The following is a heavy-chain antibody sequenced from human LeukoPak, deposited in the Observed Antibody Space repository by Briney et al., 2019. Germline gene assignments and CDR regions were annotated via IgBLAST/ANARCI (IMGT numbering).Heavy chain of an antibody. CDR2: IDPTDSYI. J-gene: IGHJ6*02. CDR1: GYTFTNYW. Sequence: GASLQISCKGSGYTFTNYWISWVRQLPGKGLEWMGRIDPTDSYINYSPPFQGHVTISADKSISTAYLQWSSLEASDTAMYYCATKNGMDVWGQGTTVTVSS. CDR3: ATKNGMDV. V-gene: IGHV5-10-1*01.